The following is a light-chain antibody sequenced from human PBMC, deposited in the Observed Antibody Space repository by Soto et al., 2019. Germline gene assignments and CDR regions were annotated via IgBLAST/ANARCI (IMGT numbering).Light chain of an antibody. V-gene: IGKV1-39*01. J-gene: IGKJ5*01. CDR2: AAS. CDR1: QSISSY. Sequence: DIQMTQSPSSLSASVGDRVTITCRASQSISSYLNWYQQKPGKAPKLLIYAASSLQSGVPSRFSGSGSGTDFTLTISSLQPEDFATYYCLQSYSTLPITFGQGTRLEIK. CDR3: LQSYSTLPIT.